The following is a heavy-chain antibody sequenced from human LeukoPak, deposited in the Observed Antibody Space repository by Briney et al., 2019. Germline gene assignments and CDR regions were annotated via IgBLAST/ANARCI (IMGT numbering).Heavy chain of an antibody. CDR3: ARPGYCGGGSCSDWFDS. D-gene: IGHD2-15*01. Sequence: GASVKVSCKASGYTFTDYYLHWVRQAPGQGLEWMGWISPNSGGTNHAQKFQGRVTMTRDASISTAYMELTRLTSDDTAVYYCARPGYCGGGSCSDWFDSWGQGTLVTVSS. V-gene: IGHV1-2*02. CDR1: GYTFTDYY. CDR2: ISPNSGGT. J-gene: IGHJ5*01.